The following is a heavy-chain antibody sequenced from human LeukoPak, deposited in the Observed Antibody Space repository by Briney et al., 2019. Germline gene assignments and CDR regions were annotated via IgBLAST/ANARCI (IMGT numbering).Heavy chain of an antibody. J-gene: IGHJ4*02. V-gene: IGHV1-18*01. D-gene: IGHD6-19*01. CDR3: ASILGSSGWYYFDY. CDR2: ISAYNGNT. Sequence: GVSVKVSCKASGYTFTSYGISWVRQAPGQGLEWMGWISAYNGNTNYAQKLQGRVTMTTDTSTSTAYMELRSLRSDDTAVYYCASILGSSGWYYFDYWGQGTLVTVSS. CDR1: GYTFTSYG.